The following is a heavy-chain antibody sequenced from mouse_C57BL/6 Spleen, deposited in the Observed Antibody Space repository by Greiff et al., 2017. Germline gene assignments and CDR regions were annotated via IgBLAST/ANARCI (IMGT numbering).Heavy chain of an antibody. CDR2: IHPNSGST. V-gene: IGHV1-64*01. Sequence: VQLQQPGAELVKPGASVKLSCKASGYTFTSYWMHWVKQRPGQGLEWIGMIHPNSGSTNYNEKFKSKATLTVDKSSSTAYMQLSSLTSEDSAVYYCARKDGRYAMDYWGQGTSVTVSS. CDR3: ARKDGRYAMDY. D-gene: IGHD1-1*01. J-gene: IGHJ4*01. CDR1: GYTFTSYW.